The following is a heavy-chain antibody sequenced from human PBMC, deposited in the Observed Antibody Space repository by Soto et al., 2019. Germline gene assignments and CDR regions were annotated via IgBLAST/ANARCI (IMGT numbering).Heavy chain of an antibody. J-gene: IGHJ4*02. D-gene: IGHD3-10*01. CDR1: GFTFSSYW. Sequence: GGSLRLSCAASGFTFSSYWMHWVRQVPGKGLLWVSRIDEYGNTINYADSVKGRFTISRDNARNTLYLEMNSLRAEDTALYYCTRDIGGKGAYWGPGTLATVSS. CDR2: IDEYGNTI. V-gene: IGHV3-74*01. CDR3: TRDIGGKGAY.